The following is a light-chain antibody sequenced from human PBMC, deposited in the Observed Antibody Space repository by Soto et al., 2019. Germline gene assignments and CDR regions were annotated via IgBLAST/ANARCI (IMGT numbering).Light chain of an antibody. CDR3: QQHNNWPPIT. J-gene: IGKJ5*01. CDR2: GSS. Sequence: EIVLTQSPATLSLSPWERATLSCRASQSVSSYLAWYQQKPGQAPTLLMYGSSIRATGIPARFSGSGSGTEFTLTISSLQSEDFAVYYCQQHNNWPPITFGQGTRVEIK. V-gene: IGKV3-15*01. CDR1: QSVSSY.